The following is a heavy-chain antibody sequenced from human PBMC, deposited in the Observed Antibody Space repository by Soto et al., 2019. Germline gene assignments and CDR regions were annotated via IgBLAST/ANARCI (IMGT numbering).Heavy chain of an antibody. CDR1: GGTFSSYA. Sequence: QVQLVQSGAEVKKPGYSENVSCKASGGTFSSYAISWVRQAPGQGLEWMGGIIPIFGTANYAQKFQGRVTITADESTSTAYMELSSLRSEETAVYYCVRVGYDFWGVYYPDCYGMDVWGHGTTVTVSS. CDR2: IIPIFGTA. D-gene: IGHD3-3*01. J-gene: IGHJ6*02. CDR3: VRVGYDFWGVYYPDCYGMDV. V-gene: IGHV1-69*12.